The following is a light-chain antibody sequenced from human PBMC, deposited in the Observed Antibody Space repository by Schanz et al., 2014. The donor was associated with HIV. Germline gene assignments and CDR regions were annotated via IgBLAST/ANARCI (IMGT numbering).Light chain of an antibody. CDR2: EVS. CDR3: SSYAGSKHWL. V-gene: IGLV2-8*01. CDR1: SSDVGGXXX. Sequence: QSALTQPRSVSGSPGQSVTISCTGTSSDVGGXXXXSWYQQHPGKAPQLMIYEVSKRPSGVPDRFSGFKSGDTASLTVSGLQPDDEADYYCSSYAGSKHWLFGGGTKLTVL. J-gene: IGLJ2*01.